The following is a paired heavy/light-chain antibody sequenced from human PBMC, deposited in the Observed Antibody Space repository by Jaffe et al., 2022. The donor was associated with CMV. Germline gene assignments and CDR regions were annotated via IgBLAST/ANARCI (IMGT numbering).Heavy chain of an antibody. D-gene: IGHD6-13*01. CDR2: FDPEEGET. V-gene: IGHV1-24*01. CDR1: GYTLTKFS. Sequence: QVQLLQSGAEVKKPGASVKVSCKVSGYTLTKFSMHWVRQAPGKGPEWMGDFDPEEGETFYAQKFQGRVTMTEDTSTDTAYMELSSLRSGDTAMYYCATGKQRAAAGQGTLDNWGQGTRVTVSS. J-gene: IGHJ4*02. CDR3: ATGKQRAAAGQGTLDN.
Light chain of an antibody. CDR2: GAS. J-gene: IGKJ2*01. V-gene: IGKV3-15*01. CDR1: QSVSNN. Sequence: EIVMTQSPATLSVSPGERATLSCRASQSVSNNLAWYQQKPGQAPRLLIYGASTRATGTPARFSGSGSGTEFTLTISSLQSEDFAVYYCQQYKNWPPLYTFGQGTKLESK. CDR3: QQYKNWPPLYT.